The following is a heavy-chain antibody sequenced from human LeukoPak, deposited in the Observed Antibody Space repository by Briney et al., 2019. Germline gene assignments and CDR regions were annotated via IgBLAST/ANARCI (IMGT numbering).Heavy chain of an antibody. CDR2: INPNSGGT. CDR1: GYTFIGYY. J-gene: IGHJ4*02. CDR3: ARAGIQAVIHFDY. Sequence: ASVKVSCKASGYTFIGYYMHWVRQAPGQGLEWMGWINPNSGGTNYAQKFQGRVTMTRDTSISTAYMELSRLRSDDTAVYYCARAGIQAVIHFDYWGQGTLVTVSS. V-gene: IGHV1-2*02. D-gene: IGHD3-16*02.